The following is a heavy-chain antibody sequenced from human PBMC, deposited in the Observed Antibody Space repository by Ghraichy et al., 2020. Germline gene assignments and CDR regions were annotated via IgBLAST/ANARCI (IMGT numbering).Heavy chain of an antibody. CDR3: ARAHDYGSLYFDY. J-gene: IGHJ4*02. CDR1: GFTVSSNY. CDR2: IYSGDNT. V-gene: IGHV3-53*01. Sequence: GESLRLSCAASGFTVSSNYMSWVRQAPGKGLEWVSVIYSGDNTYYADSVKGRFTISRDNSKNTLYLQMNSLRAEDTAVYYCARAHDYGSLYFDYWGQGTLVTVSS. D-gene: IGHD4-17*01.